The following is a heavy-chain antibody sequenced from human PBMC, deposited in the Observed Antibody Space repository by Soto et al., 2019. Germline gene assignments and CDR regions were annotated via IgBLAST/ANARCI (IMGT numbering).Heavy chain of an antibody. CDR3: ARDLVAATYYYYGMDV. CDR2: IYSGGST. J-gene: IGHJ6*02. V-gene: IGHV3-53*01. Sequence: PGGSLRLSCAASGFTVSSNYMSWVRQAPGKGLEWVSVIYSGGSTYYADSVKGRFTISRDNSKNTLYLQMNSLRAEDTAVYYCARDLVAATYYYYGMDVWGQGTTVTVSS. CDR1: GFTVSSNY. D-gene: IGHD2-15*01.